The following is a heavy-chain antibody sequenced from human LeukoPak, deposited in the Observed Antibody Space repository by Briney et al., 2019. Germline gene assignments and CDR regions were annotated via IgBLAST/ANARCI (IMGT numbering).Heavy chain of an antibody. CDR2: INPNSGGT. CDR3: ASTTGLDD. CDR1: GFTFSSYG. D-gene: IGHD1-1*01. J-gene: IGHJ4*02. Sequence: GGSLRLSCAASGFTFSSYGMHWVRQAPGQGLEWMGWINPNSGGTNYAQRFQGRVTMTKDTSSSTAYMELSRLRSDDTAMFYCASTTGLDDWGQGTLVTVSS. V-gene: IGHV1-2*02.